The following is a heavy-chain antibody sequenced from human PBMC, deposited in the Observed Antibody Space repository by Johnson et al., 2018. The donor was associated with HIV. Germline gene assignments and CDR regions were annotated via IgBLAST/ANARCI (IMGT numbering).Heavy chain of an antibody. CDR2: IGTAGDT. J-gene: IGHJ3*01. CDR3: ATGDDDGF. D-gene: IGHD5-12*01. CDR1: GFTFSSYD. Sequence: VQLVESGGGVVQPGGSLRLSCAASGFTFSSYDMHWVRQATGKGLEWVSAIGTAGDTYYPGSVKGRFTISRDNSKNTLYLQMNSLNTDDTAFYYCATGDDDGFGGQGTMVTVSS. V-gene: IGHV3-13*01.